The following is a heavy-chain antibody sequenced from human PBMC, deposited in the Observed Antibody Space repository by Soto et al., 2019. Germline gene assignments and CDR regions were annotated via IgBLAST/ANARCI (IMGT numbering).Heavy chain of an antibody. D-gene: IGHD3-22*01. J-gene: IGHJ5*02. CDR2: ISYDGSNK. Sequence: GGSLRLSCAASGFTFSSYAMHWVRQAPGKGLEWVAVISYDGSNKYYADSVKGRFTISRDNSKNTLYLQMNSLRAEDTAVYYCARGGFDYYDSSGYLIDPWGQGTLVTVSS. CDR3: ARGGFDYYDSSGYLIDP. CDR1: GFTFSSYA. V-gene: IGHV3-30-3*01.